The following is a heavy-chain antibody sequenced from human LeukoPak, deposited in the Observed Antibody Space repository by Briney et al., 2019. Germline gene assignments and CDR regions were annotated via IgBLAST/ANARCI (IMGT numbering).Heavy chain of an antibody. J-gene: IGHJ3*02. V-gene: IGHV1-3*01. CDR3: ASLGLGYSYGFWAMDAFDI. Sequence: ASVKVSCKASGYTFTSYAMHWERQAPGLRLELMGRTNAGNGNTKYSQKFQGRVTITRDTSASTAYMELSSLRSEDTAVYYCASLGLGYSYGFWAMDAFDIWGQGTMVTVSS. CDR1: GYTFTSYA. D-gene: IGHD5-18*01. CDR2: TNAGNGNT.